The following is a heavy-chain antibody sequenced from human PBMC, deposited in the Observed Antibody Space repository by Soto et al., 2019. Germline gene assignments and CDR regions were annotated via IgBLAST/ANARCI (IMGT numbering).Heavy chain of an antibody. Sequence: SETLSLTCGFYSGSFMGYYWTWVRQPPGKGLEWIGEINHFGSPNYNPSLKSRVAMSIDTSKQQFSLSLRSLTAADTAVYYCASLNGGRFLDKGEYWGQGILVNVSS. J-gene: IGHJ4*02. CDR2: INHFGSP. V-gene: IGHV4-34*01. CDR1: SGSFMGYY. D-gene: IGHD3-3*01. CDR3: ASLNGGRFLDKGEY.